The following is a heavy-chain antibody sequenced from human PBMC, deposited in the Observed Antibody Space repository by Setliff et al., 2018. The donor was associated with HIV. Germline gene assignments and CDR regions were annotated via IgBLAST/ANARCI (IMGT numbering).Heavy chain of an antibody. Sequence: SETLSLTCTVSGGSVSNYYWTWIRQPPGKGLEWIGYIYTSGSTNYNPSLKSRVTISVDTSKNQFSLKLSSVTAADTAVYYCARQGGYDFWSGYYPYYYGMDVWGQGTTVTVSS. CDR2: IYTSGST. CDR1: GGSVSNYY. D-gene: IGHD3-3*01. V-gene: IGHV4-4*09. J-gene: IGHJ6*02. CDR3: ARQGGYDFWSGYYPYYYGMDV.